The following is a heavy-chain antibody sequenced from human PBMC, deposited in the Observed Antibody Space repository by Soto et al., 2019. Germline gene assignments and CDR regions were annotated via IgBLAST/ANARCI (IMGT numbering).Heavy chain of an antibody. CDR1: GYTFTGYY. J-gene: IGHJ5*02. CDR3: ARGNDFWSGAHWGWFDP. D-gene: IGHD3-3*01. Sequence: QVQLVQSGAEVKKPGASVKVSCKASGYTFTGYYMHWVRQAPGQGLEWMGWINPNSGGTNYAQKFQGWVTMTRDTSISTAYMELSGLRSDDTAVYYCARGNDFWSGAHWGWFDPWGQGTLVTVSS. CDR2: INPNSGGT. V-gene: IGHV1-2*04.